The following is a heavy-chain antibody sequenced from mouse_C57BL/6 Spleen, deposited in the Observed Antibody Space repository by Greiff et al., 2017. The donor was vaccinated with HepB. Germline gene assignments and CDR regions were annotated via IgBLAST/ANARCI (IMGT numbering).Heavy chain of an antibody. CDR2: ISNGGGST. J-gene: IGHJ4*01. V-gene: IGHV5-12*01. CDR1: GFTFSDYY. CDR3: ARHGLRRAMDY. Sequence: EVMLVESGGGLVQPGGSLKLSCAASGFTFSDYYMYWVRQTPEKRLEWVAYISNGGGSTYYPDTVKGRFTISRDNAKNTLYLQMSRLKSEDTAMYYCARHGLRRAMDYWGQGTSVTVSS.